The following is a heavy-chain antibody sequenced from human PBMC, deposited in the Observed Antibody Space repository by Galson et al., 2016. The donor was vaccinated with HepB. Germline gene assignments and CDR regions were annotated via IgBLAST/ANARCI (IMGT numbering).Heavy chain of an antibody. CDR1: GDSVSSNSVG. CDR2: TYYSSKWYN. V-gene: IGHV6-1*01. D-gene: IGHD2-8*01. CDR3: TRINGGSVGKNAFDI. Sequence: CAISGDSVSSNSVGWGWIRHAPSRGLEWPGRTYYSSKWYNDYAVSVKSRITITADTSKNQFSLQLNSVTPDDTALYFCTRINGGSVGKNAFDIWGQGTMVIVSS. J-gene: IGHJ3*02.